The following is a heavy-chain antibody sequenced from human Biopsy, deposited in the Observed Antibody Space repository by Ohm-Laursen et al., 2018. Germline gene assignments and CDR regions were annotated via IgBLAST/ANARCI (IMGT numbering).Heavy chain of an antibody. J-gene: IGHJ6*02. Sequence: GTLSLTCAVNGESSSGYFWNWIRQPPGKGLEWIGEINQSGSTKYNPSLKRRATLSADSSNSQFPLRLTSVTAADTAIYYCARGSGYFKLDVWGQGTTVTVPS. CDR2: INQSGST. D-gene: IGHD5-12*01. V-gene: IGHV4-34*01. CDR3: ARGSGYFKLDV. CDR1: GESSSGYF.